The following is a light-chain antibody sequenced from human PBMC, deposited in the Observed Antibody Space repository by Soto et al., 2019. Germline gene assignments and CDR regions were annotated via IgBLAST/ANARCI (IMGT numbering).Light chain of an antibody. Sequence: QSVLTQSPSASASLGASVKLTCTLSSGHSSYAIAWHQQRPEKGPRYLMKLNSDGSHSKGDGIPDRFSGSSPGAERYLTISSLQSEDEADYYCQTWGTGIQVFGGGTKLTVL. V-gene: IGLV4-69*01. CDR2: LNSDGSH. CDR3: QTWGTGIQV. CDR1: SGHSSYA. J-gene: IGLJ2*01.